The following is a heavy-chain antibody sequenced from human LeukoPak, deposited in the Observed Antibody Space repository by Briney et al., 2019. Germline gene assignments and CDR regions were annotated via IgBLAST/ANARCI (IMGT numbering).Heavy chain of an antibody. CDR2: IWYDGSNK. V-gene: IGHV3-33*08. D-gene: IGHD1-1*01. CDR1: GFTFSSYG. Sequence: GRSLRLSCAAPGFTFSSYGMHWVRQAPGKGLEWVAVIWYDGSNKYYADSVKGRFTISRDNSKNTLYLQMNSLRAEDTAVYYCGRGEKGWGVQYYFDYGGEGPLVTVSS. J-gene: IGHJ4*02. CDR3: GRGEKGWGVQYYFDY.